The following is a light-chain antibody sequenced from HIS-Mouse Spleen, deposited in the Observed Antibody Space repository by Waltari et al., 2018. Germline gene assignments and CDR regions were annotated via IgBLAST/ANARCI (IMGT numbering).Light chain of an antibody. J-gene: IGLJ2*01. V-gene: IGLV2-23*01. CDR2: EGS. CDR3: CSYAGSSTLV. CDR1: SSDFGSYNL. Sequence: QSALTQPASVSGSPGQALTISCTGTSSDFGSYNLVSWYQQHPGKAPKRMIYEGSKRPSGVSNRFSGSKSGNTASLTISGLQAEDEADYYCCSYAGSSTLVFGGGTKLTVL.